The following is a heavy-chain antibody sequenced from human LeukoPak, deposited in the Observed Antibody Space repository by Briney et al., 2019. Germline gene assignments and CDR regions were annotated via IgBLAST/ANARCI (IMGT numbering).Heavy chain of an antibody. D-gene: IGHD1-26*01. CDR3: ARADVGINWFDP. CDR2: IYYSGST. Sequence: SETLSLTCTVSGGSISSSSYYWGWIRQPPGKGLEWIGSIYYSGSTYYNPSLKSRVIIFVDTSRNQFYLKVSSVTAADTAVYYCARADVGINWFDPWGQGTLVTVSS. CDR1: GGSISSSSYY. J-gene: IGHJ5*02. V-gene: IGHV4-39*01.